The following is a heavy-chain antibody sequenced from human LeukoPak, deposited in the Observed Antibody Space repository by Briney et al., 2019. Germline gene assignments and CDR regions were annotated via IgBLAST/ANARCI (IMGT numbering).Heavy chain of an antibody. D-gene: IGHD3-22*01. CDR3: ARDYYYDSSGYYYYYYYYMDV. Sequence: GGSLRLSCAASGFSFSVYWMHWVRQAPGKGPVWVSRIKTDGSITDYADSVKGRFTISRDNAKNSLYLQMNSLRAEDTAVYYCARDYYYDSSGYYYYYYYYMDVWGKGTTVTISS. V-gene: IGHV3-74*01. CDR2: IKTDGSIT. CDR1: GFSFSVYW. J-gene: IGHJ6*03.